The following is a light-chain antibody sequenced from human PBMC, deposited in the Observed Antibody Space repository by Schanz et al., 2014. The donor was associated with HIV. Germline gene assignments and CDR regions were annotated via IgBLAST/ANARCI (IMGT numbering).Light chain of an antibody. CDR1: SSHSSYA. J-gene: IGLJ3*02. CDR2: LNSDGSH. CDR3: QTCDSGIRV. V-gene: IGLV4-69*01. Sequence: QSVLTQSPSASASLGGSVKLTCTLSSSHSSYATAWHQQQPEKGPRYLMKLNSDGSHSKGDGIPDRFSGSSSGADRYLTISSLQSEDEADYYCQTCDSGIRVFGGGTKLTVL.